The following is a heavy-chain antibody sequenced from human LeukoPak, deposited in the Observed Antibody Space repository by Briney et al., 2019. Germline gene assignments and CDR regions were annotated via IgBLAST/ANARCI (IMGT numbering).Heavy chain of an antibody. Sequence: SETLSLTCTVSGYSIRSGFYWGWIRQPPGKGLEWIGNIYHSGITYYTPSLSSRVTMSVDTSENQFYLKLSSVTAADTAVYYCARAVGYFDWLPLFDYWGQGTLVTVSS. D-gene: IGHD3-9*01. J-gene: IGHJ4*02. CDR1: GYSIRSGFY. CDR3: ARAVGYFDWLPLFDY. CDR2: IYHSGIT. V-gene: IGHV4-38-2*02.